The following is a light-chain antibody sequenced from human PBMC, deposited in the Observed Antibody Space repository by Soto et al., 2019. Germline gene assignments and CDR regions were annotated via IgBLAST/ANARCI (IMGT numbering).Light chain of an antibody. J-gene: IGKJ1*01. CDR1: QSVSNS. CDR2: GAS. CDR3: QQRATWTRT. Sequence: EIVLTQSPATLSLSPGERATLSCWASQSVSNSLAWFQQRPGQAPRLLIYGASDRATGIPARFSGTGSGTDFTLTISSLEPEDFAVYYCQQRATWTRTFGQGTKV. V-gene: IGKV3-11*01.